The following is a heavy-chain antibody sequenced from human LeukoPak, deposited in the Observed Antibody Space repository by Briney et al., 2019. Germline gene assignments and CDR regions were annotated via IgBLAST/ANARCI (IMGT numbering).Heavy chain of an antibody. V-gene: IGHV4-39*01. CDR1: GGSISSSGYY. Sequence: SETLSLTCTVSGGSISSSGYYWGWIRQPPGKGLEWIGSMYYSGSNYYNPSPKSRVTISVDTSKNQFSLKLGSVTAADTAVYYCARTDSSGYYWNFDYWGQGTLVTVSS. D-gene: IGHD3-22*01. CDR2: MYYSGSN. J-gene: IGHJ4*02. CDR3: ARTDSSGYYWNFDY.